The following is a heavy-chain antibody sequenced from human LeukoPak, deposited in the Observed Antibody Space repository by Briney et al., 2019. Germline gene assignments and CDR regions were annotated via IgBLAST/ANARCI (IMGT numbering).Heavy chain of an antibody. Sequence: SETLSLTCTVSGGSISGYYWTWIRQPPGKGLEWTAYIHYTGRTNYNPSLKRRVTISVDTSNNQFSLKLNSVTAADTAVYYCARILDSGLADYWGQGTLVTVSS. CDR2: IHYTGRT. J-gene: IGHJ4*02. D-gene: IGHD3-22*01. CDR3: ARILDSGLADY. V-gene: IGHV4-59*01. CDR1: GGSISGYY.